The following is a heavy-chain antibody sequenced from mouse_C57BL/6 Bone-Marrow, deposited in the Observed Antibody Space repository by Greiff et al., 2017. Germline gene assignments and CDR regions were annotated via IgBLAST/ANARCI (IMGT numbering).Heavy chain of an antibody. V-gene: IGHV1-39*01. CDR3: ARGYDYDYALDY. CDR1: GYSFTDYN. D-gene: IGHD2-4*01. CDR2: INPNYGTT. Sequence: EVQLQQSGPELVKPGASVKISCKASGYSFTDYNMNWVKQSHGKSLEWIGVINPNYGTTSYNQKFKGKATLTVDQSSSTAYMQLSRLTSEDSAFYYGARGYDYDYALDYWGQGTSVTVSS. J-gene: IGHJ4*01.